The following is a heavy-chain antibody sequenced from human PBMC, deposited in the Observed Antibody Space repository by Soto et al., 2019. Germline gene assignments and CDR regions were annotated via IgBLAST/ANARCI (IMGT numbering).Heavy chain of an antibody. V-gene: IGHV1-69*01. D-gene: IGHD3-16*01. J-gene: IGHJ4*02. CDR2: IIPKFGAS. Sequence: QVQLVQSGAEVKKPGSSVRVSCKASGATYSDYAFAWVRQAPGQGLEWMGGIIPKFGASKYAQKFHGRVTITADESTSTAYLELSSLRYVDTAVYYCARRMTTFLDFWGQGTLVTVSS. CDR3: ARRMTTFLDF. CDR1: GATYSDYA.